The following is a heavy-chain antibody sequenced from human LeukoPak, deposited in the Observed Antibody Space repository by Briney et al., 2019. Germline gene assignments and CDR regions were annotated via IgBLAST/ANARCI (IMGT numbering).Heavy chain of an antibody. CDR3: AKDEGIVVVPAAIYVDRYNDY. CDR2: IYSGGST. Sequence: GGSLRLSCAASGITVSSNYMSWVRQAPGKGLEWVSVIYSGGSTYYADSVKGRFTISRDNSKNTLYLQMNSLRAEDTAVYYCAKDEGIVVVPAAIYVDRYNDYWGQGTLVTVSS. CDR1: GITVSSNY. J-gene: IGHJ4*02. D-gene: IGHD2-2*01. V-gene: IGHV3-53*01.